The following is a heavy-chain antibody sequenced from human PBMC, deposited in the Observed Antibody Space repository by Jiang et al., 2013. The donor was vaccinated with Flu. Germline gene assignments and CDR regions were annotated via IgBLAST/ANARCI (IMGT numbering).Heavy chain of an antibody. CDR2: ISYDGSNK. V-gene: IGHV3-30-3*01. CDR1: GFTFSSYA. J-gene: IGHJ4*02. D-gene: IGHD3-22*01. CDR3: ARDRYYYDSSGYYLNY. Sequence: RLSCAASGFTFSSYAMHWVRQAPGKGLEWVAVISYDGSNKYYADSVKGRFTISRDNSKNTLYLQMNSLRAEDTAVYYCARDRYYYDSSGYYLNYWGQGTLVTVSS.